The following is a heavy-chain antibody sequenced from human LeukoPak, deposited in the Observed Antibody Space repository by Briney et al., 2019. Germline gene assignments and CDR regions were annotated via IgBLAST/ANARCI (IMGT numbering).Heavy chain of an antibody. CDR3: ARIRGGPIDY. J-gene: IGHJ4*02. CDR1: GFTLSTYA. V-gene: IGHV3-30-3*01. CDR2: ISYDGTDT. D-gene: IGHD3-16*01. Sequence: GGSLRLSCAASGFTLSTYAMHWVRQAPGKGLEWVAVISYDGTDTYYADSVKGRFTISRDTSKNSLYLQMNSLRPEDTAVFYSARIRGGPIDYWGQGTLVTVSS.